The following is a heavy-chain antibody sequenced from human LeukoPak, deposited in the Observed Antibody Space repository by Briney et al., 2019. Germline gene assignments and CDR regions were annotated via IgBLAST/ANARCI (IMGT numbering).Heavy chain of an antibody. CDR2: IRYDGSNK. CDR3: AKDLNYYGSGSYYNDAFDI. D-gene: IGHD3-10*01. Sequence: GGSLRLSYAASGFTFSSYGMHWVRQAPGKGLEWVAFIRYDGSNKYYADSVKGRFTISRDNSKNTLYLQMNSLRAEDTAVYYCAKDLNYYGSGSYYNDAFDIWGQGTMVTVSS. V-gene: IGHV3-30*02. CDR1: GFTFSSYG. J-gene: IGHJ3*02.